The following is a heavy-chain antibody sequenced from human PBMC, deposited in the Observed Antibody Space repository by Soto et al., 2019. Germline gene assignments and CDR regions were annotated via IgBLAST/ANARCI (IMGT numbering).Heavy chain of an antibody. Sequence: SVKVSCKASGGSFSSYAISWVRQAPGQGLEWMGGIIPTFGTANYAQKFQGRVTITADESTSTAYMELSSLRSEDTAVYYCAIVLRPDYGDYDYYYGMDVWGQGTTVTVSS. J-gene: IGHJ6*02. CDR1: GGSFSSYA. CDR3: AIVLRPDYGDYDYYYGMDV. D-gene: IGHD4-17*01. V-gene: IGHV1-69*13. CDR2: IIPTFGTA.